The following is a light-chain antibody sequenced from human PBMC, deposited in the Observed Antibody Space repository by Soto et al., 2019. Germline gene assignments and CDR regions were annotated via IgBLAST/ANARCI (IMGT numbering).Light chain of an antibody. CDR2: AAS. CDR3: QQYGSSPLT. V-gene: IGKV3-20*01. CDR1: QSVSNSY. J-gene: IGKJ4*01. Sequence: EIVLTQSPGTLSLSPGERATLSCRASQSVSNSYLAWYQQKPGQAPRLLIYAASSRATGIPDRFSGSGSGTDFTLAISRLEPEDFAVYYRQQYGSSPLTFGVGTKVDIK.